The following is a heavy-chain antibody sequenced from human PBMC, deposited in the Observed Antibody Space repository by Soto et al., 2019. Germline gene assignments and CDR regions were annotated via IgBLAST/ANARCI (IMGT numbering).Heavy chain of an antibody. D-gene: IGHD6-6*01. CDR3: ARAPKVSGSSQTRPDF. V-gene: IGHV4-34*01. CDR1: SGSLSGYY. J-gene: IGHJ4*02. CDR2: ISQSGNT. Sequence: SETLSLTCSIYSGSLSGYYWSWIRQPPGRGLEWIGEISQSGNTNYSPSLKSRVSISIDTSKKQFSLNLASVSAADTAVYYCARAPKVSGSSQTRPDFWGQGTLVTVSS.